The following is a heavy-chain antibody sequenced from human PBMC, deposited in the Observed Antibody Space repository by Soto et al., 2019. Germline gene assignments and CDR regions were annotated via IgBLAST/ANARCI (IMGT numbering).Heavy chain of an antibody. CDR1: GFTFSSYD. CDR3: ARGIAVAGTDRGGYYYYGMDV. D-gene: IGHD6-19*01. CDR2: IGTAGDP. Sequence: GGSLRLSCAASGFTFSSYDMHWVRQATGKGLEWVSAIGTAGDPYYPGSVKGRFTISRENAKNSLYFQMNSLRAGDTAVYYCARGIAVAGTDRGGYYYYGMDVWGQGTTVTVSS. J-gene: IGHJ6*02. V-gene: IGHV3-13*05.